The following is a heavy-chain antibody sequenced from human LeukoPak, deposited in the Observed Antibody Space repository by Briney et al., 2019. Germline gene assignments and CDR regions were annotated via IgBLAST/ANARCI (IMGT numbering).Heavy chain of an antibody. J-gene: IGHJ4*02. V-gene: IGHV3-23*01. CDR1: GFTFSSYA. D-gene: IGHD2-2*02. CDR3: AREGRCSSTSCYTH. CDR2: ISGSGGST. Sequence: GGSLRLSCAASGFTFSSYAMSWVRQAPGKGLEWVSAISGSGGSTYYADSVKGRFTISRDNAKNSLYLQMNSLRAEDTAVYYCAREGRCSSTSCYTHWGQGTLVTVSS.